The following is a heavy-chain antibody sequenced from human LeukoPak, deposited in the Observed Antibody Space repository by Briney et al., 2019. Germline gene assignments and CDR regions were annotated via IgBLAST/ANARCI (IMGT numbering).Heavy chain of an antibody. Sequence: GGSLRLSCAASGFTFDDYAMHWVRQAPGKGLEWVSGINWNGGNIGYADSVKGRFTISRDNAKNSLYLQMNSLRAEDTALYYCAKDIAAAGTSGGYMDVWGKGTTVTVSS. V-gene: IGHV3-9*01. D-gene: IGHD6-13*01. CDR3: AKDIAAAGTSGGYMDV. CDR2: INWNGGNI. CDR1: GFTFDDYA. J-gene: IGHJ6*03.